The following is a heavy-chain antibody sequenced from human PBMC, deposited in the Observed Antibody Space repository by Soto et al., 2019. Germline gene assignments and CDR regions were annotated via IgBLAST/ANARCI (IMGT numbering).Heavy chain of an antibody. D-gene: IGHD4-17*01. V-gene: IGHV3-48*01. CDR1: GFTFSSYS. CDR3: ATPPGDDYGDYVGC. Sequence: GGSLRLSCAASGFTFSSYSMNWVRQAPGKGLEWVSYISSSSSTIYYADSVKGRFTISRDNAKNSLYLQMNSLRAEDTAVYYCATPPGDDYGDYVGCWGQGTLVTVSS. J-gene: IGHJ4*02. CDR2: ISSSSSTI.